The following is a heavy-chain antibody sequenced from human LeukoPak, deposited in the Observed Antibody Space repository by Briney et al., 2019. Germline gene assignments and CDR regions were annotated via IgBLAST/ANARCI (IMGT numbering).Heavy chain of an antibody. D-gene: IGHD3-22*01. CDR3: TRYSSGYRVGPFDT. CDR1: GYTFTSYY. J-gene: IGHJ3*02. CDR2: INPSGGST. Sequence: ASVRVSCKASGYTFTSYYMHWVRQAPGQGLEWMGIINPSGGSTSCAQKFQGRVTMTRDTSTSTVYMELSSLRSEDTAVYYCTRYSSGYRVGPFDTWGQGTMVTVSS. V-gene: IGHV1-46*01.